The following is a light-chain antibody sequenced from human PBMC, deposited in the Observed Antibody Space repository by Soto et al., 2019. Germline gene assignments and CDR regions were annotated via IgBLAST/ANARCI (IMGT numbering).Light chain of an antibody. CDR3: QQSYSTSSP. V-gene: IGKV1-39*01. CDR2: AAS. Sequence: DIQMTQSPSSLSASVGDRVTITCRASQSISTYLSWYQQRPGKAPKLLIYAASRLQSGVPSRFSGCGSGTDFILTINSLQPEDFATYYCQQSYSTSSPFGPGTKVEIK. J-gene: IGKJ3*01. CDR1: QSISTY.